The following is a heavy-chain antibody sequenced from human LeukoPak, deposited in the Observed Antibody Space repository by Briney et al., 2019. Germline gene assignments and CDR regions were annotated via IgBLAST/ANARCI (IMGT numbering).Heavy chain of an antibody. D-gene: IGHD1-26*01. CDR1: GYTFTSYY. J-gene: IGHJ3*02. Sequence: ASVKVSCKASGYTFTSYYMHWVRQAPGQGLEWMGIIHPSGGSTSYAQKFQGRVTMTRDTSTSTVYMELSSLRSEDTAVYYCARLTGELLRSLHAFDIWGQGTMVTVSS. CDR2: IHPSGGST. CDR3: ARLTGELLRSLHAFDI. V-gene: IGHV1-46*01.